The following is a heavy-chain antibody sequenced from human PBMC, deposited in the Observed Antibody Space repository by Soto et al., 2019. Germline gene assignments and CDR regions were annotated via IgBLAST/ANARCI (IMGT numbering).Heavy chain of an antibody. D-gene: IGHD6-13*01. CDR3: AREPRLIGSSWYYFDY. CDR2: INAGNGNT. CDR1: GYTFTSYA. Sequence: ASVKGSCKASGYTFTSYAMHWVRQAPGQRLEWMGWINAGNGNTKYSQKFQGRVTITRDTSASTAYMELSSLRSEDTAVYYCAREPRLIGSSWYYFDYWGQGTLVTVSS. J-gene: IGHJ4*02. V-gene: IGHV1-3*01.